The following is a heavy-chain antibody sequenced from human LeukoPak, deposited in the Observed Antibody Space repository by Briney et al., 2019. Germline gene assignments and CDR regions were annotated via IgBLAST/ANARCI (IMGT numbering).Heavy chain of an antibody. Sequence: GASVKVSCKASGYTFTSYGISWVRQAPGQGLEWMGWISAYNGNTNYAQKLQGRVTMTRDTSTSTVYMELSSLRSEDTAVYYCARVRGSYRYFDYWGQGTLVTVSS. D-gene: IGHD1-26*01. CDR2: ISAYNGNT. V-gene: IGHV1-18*01. CDR1: GYTFTSYG. CDR3: ARVRGSYRYFDY. J-gene: IGHJ4*02.